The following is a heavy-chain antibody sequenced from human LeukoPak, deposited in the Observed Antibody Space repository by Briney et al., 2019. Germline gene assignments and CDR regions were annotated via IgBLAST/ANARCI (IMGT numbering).Heavy chain of an antibody. CDR1: RSTFSDYW. D-gene: IGHD6-19*01. J-gene: IGHJ4*02. CDR2: INKDGGEK. V-gene: IGHV3-7*03. Sequence: GRSLRLSCVASRSTFSDYWMTWVRQAPGKGLERVANINKDGGEKYYMESVKGRFTISRDNSKNTLYLQMNSLRAEDTAVYYCAKVPYSSGWYVSQNFDYWGQGTLVTVSS. CDR3: AKVPYSSGWYVSQNFDY.